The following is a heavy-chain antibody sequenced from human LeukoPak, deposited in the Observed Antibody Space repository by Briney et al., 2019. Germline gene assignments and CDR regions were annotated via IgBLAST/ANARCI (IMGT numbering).Heavy chain of an antibody. CDR3: AKDLMSIKALIPWDY. D-gene: IGHD2-21*01. J-gene: IGHJ4*02. CDR2: IRNDGDVI. CDR1: GFTFTSFG. V-gene: IGHV3-30*02. Sequence: PGGSLRLSCAASGFTFTSFGTHWVRQAPGKGLEWVAFIRNDGDVIYYAESVKGRFTISRDNSKNTVYLQLNSLRAEDTAVYYCAKDLMSIKALIPWDYWGQGTLVTVSP.